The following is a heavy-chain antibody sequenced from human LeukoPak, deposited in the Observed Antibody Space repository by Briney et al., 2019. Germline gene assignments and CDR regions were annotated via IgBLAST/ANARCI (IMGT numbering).Heavy chain of an antibody. CDR2: INHSGST. D-gene: IGHD3-22*01. Sequence: SETLSLTCAVYGGSFSGYYWSWIRQPPGKGLEWIGEINHSGSTNYNPSLKSRVTISVDTSKNQFSLKLSCVTAADTAVYYCARDIGPRYYDSSGYYDYWGQGTLVTVSS. CDR1: GGSFSGYY. CDR3: ARDIGPRYYDSSGYYDY. V-gene: IGHV4-34*01. J-gene: IGHJ4*02.